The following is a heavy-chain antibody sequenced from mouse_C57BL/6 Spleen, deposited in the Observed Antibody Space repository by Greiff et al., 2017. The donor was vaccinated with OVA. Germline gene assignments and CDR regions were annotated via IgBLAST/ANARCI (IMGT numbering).Heavy chain of an antibody. J-gene: IGHJ1*03. CDR2: IDPNSGGT. Sequence: QVQLKQPGAELVKPGASVKLSCKASGYTFTSYWMHWVKQRPGRGLEWIGRIDPNSGGTKYNEKFKSKATLTVDKPSSTAYMQLSSLTSEDSAVYYCARGWDYGSSPYWYFDVWGTGTTVTVSS. D-gene: IGHD1-1*01. V-gene: IGHV1-72*01. CDR1: GYTFTSYW. CDR3: ARGWDYGSSPYWYFDV.